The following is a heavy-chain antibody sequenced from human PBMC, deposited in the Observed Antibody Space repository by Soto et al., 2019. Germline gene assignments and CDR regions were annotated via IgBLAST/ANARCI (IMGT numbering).Heavy chain of an antibody. V-gene: IGHV4-4*02. J-gene: IGHJ3*02. CDR3: ARLPRELLSANDAFDI. D-gene: IGHD1-26*01. Sequence: SETLSLTCAVSGGSISISNWWSWVRQPPGKGLEWIGEIYHSGSTNYNPSLKSRVTISVDKSKNQFSLKLSSVTAADTAVYYCARLPRELLSANDAFDIWGQGTMVTVSS. CDR1: GGSISISNW. CDR2: IYHSGST.